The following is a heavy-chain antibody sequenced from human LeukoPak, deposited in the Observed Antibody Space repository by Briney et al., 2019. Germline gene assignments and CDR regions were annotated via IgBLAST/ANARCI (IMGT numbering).Heavy chain of an antibody. D-gene: IGHD1-26*01. V-gene: IGHV4-34*01. Sequence: SETLSLTCAVYGGSFSGYYWSWIRRPPGKGLEWIGEINHSGSTNYNPSLKSRVTISVDTSKNQFSLKLSSVTAADTAVYYCARGFRGYYSGKNYFDYWGQGTLVTVSS. CDR2: INHSGST. CDR1: GGSFSGYY. J-gene: IGHJ4*02. CDR3: ARGFRGYYSGKNYFDY.